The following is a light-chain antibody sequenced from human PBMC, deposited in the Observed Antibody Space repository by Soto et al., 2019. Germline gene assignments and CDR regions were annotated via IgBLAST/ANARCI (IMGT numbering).Light chain of an antibody. J-gene: IGKJ4*01. CDR3: QQYNSHLLT. CDR1: QSISSW. Sequence: DIQMTQSPSTLSASVGDRVTITCRASQSISSWLDWYQQKPGKAPNLLIYKASSLESGVPSRFSGSGSGTEFTLTISSLQPDDVATYYCQQYNSHLLTFGGGTKVEIK. CDR2: KAS. V-gene: IGKV1-5*03.